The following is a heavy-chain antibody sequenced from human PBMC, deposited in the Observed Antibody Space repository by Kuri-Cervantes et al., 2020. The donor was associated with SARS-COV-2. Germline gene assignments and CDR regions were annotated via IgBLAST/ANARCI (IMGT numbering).Heavy chain of an antibody. Sequence: SQTLSLTCAVSGYSISSGYYWGWIRQPPGKGLEWIGSIYHSGSTYYNPSLKSRVTISVDTSKNQFSLKLHSVTAADTAVYYCARALGSGSYPFDYWGQGTLVTVSS. CDR3: ARALGSGSYPFDY. V-gene: IGHV4-38-2*01. D-gene: IGHD3-10*01. CDR2: IYHSGST. J-gene: IGHJ4*02. CDR1: GYSISSGYY.